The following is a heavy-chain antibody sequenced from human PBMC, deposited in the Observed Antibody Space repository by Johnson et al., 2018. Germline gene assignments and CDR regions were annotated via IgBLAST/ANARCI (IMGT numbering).Heavy chain of an antibody. Sequence: VQLVEAGGGVVRAGGSLGLCCEGSGCVFDDYGMSWVRQAPGKGLEWVAGINWNGGNTRYADSVKGRLPISRDNAKNPLYLQVSRLRAEDTAFYYRAGDPDAVVVLAANAFDIWGQVTMVTVSS. D-gene: IGHD2-15*01. CDR3: AGDPDAVVVLAANAFDI. CDR2: INWNGGNT. CDR1: GCVFDDYG. J-gene: IGHJ3*02. V-gene: IGHV3-20*04.